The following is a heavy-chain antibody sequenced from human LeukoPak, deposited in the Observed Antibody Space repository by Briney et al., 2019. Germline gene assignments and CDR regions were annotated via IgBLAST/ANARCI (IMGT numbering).Heavy chain of an antibody. J-gene: IGHJ3*02. CDR3: ARGDFRWEMATTIAFDI. D-gene: IGHD5-24*01. Sequence: GGSLRLSCAPSGFTFRNYAMHWVRQAPGKGLEWGAVISYAGSNEHYADSVKGRFTISRDNSKNTLFLQMNSLRAEDTAVYYCARGDFRWEMATTIAFDIWGQGTMVTVSS. CDR2: ISYAGSNE. CDR1: GFTFRNYA. V-gene: IGHV3-30*04.